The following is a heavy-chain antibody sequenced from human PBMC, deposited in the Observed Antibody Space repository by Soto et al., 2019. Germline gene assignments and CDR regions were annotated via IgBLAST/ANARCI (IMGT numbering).Heavy chain of an antibody. CDR1: GFTFSSYG. D-gene: IGHD5-12*01. V-gene: IGHV3-33*01. Sequence: PGGSLRLSCAASGFTFSSYGMHWVRQAPGKGLEWVAVIWYDGSNKYYADSVKGRFTISRDNSKNTLYLQMNSLRAEDTAVYYCAREDKRVATVDYWGQGTLVTVSS. J-gene: IGHJ4*02. CDR2: IWYDGSNK. CDR3: AREDKRVATVDY.